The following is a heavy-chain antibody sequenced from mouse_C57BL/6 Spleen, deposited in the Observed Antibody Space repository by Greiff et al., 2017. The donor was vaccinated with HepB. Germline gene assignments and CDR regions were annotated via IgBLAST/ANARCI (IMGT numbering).Heavy chain of an antibody. CDR3: ARGGATMVTTGRFAY. D-gene: IGHD2-2*01. V-gene: IGHV1-9*01. CDR2: ILPGSGST. Sequence: QVQLKQSGAELMKPGASVKLSCKATGYTFTGYWIEWVKQRPGHGLEWIGEILPGSGSTNYNEKFKGKATFTADTSSNTAYMQLSSLTTEDSAIDYCARGGATMVTTGRFAYWGQGTLVTVSA. CDR1: GYTFTGYW. J-gene: IGHJ3*01.